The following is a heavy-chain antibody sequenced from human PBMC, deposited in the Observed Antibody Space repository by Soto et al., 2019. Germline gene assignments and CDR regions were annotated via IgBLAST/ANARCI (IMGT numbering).Heavy chain of an antibody. CDR1: GYTFTDYY. J-gene: IGHJ2*01. CDR3: AREIRSCYYKYWFFDL. CDR2: INPNSGGT. V-gene: IGHV1-2*04. Sequence: ASVKVSCKASGYTFTDYYMHWVRQAPGQGLEWMGWINPNSGGTKYAQKFQAWVTMTADTSISTAYLELSRLRSDHTAVYYCAREIRSCYYKYWFFDLWGRGTLVTVSS. D-gene: IGHD3-3*01.